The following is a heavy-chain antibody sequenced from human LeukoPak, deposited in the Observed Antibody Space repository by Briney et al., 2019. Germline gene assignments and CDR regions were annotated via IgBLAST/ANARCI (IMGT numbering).Heavy chain of an antibody. D-gene: IGHD2-2*01. CDR2: ISTSSRYI. J-gene: IGHJ5*02. V-gene: IGHV3-21*01. Sequence: GSLRLSCAASGFTVSSNYMSWVRQAPGKGLEWVSSISTSSRYIYYRDSVKGRFTISRDDAKNSLYLQMNSLRVEDTAVYYCARADCSGSTCYLRRSWFDPWGQGTLVTVSS. CDR3: ARADCSGSTCYLRRSWFDP. CDR1: GFTVSSNY.